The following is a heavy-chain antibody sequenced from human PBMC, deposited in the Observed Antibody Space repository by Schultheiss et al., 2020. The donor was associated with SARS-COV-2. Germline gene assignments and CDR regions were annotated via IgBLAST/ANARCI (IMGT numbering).Heavy chain of an antibody. V-gene: IGHV4-39*01. J-gene: IGHJ2*01. CDR3: ARGRPGIAAAGPSYWYFDL. CDR2: IYYSGST. Sequence: SETLSLTCTVSGGSISSSSYYWGWIRQPPGKGLEWIGSIYYSGSTNYNPSLKSRVTMSVDTSKNQFSLKLSSVTAADTAVYYCARGRPGIAAAGPSYWYFDLWGRGTLVTVSS. D-gene: IGHD6-13*01. CDR1: GGSISSSSYY.